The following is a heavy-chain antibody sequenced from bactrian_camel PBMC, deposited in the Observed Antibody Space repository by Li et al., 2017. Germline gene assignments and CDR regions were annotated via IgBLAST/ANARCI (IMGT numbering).Heavy chain of an antibody. D-gene: IGHD3*01. Sequence: HVQLVESGGGSVQAGGSLRLACAVSGNLDSVSYMAWFRQPPGNRREGIASISKEDDDPYYANSVKGRFTISQDNAKRTVYLQMNNLQNRDTAMYFCAARSVPNCVGNYWSKWSYVNWGQGTQVTVS. CDR3: AARSVPNCVGNYWSKWSYVN. J-gene: IGHJ4*01. V-gene: IGHV3S54*01. CDR2: ISKEDDDP. CDR1: GNLDSVSY.